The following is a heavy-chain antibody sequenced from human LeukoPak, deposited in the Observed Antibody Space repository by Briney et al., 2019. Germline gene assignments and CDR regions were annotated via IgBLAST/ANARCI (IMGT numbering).Heavy chain of an antibody. V-gene: IGHV3-21*01. CDR2: IGSANSYI. Sequence: GGSLRLSCAASGFTFSSYSMNWVRQAPGKGLEWVSSIGSANSYIYYAGSLKGRFTISRDNAKNSLYLQMNSLRAEDTAVYYCAGASGGNRPFDYWGQGTLVTVSS. CDR1: GFTFSSYS. J-gene: IGHJ4*02. D-gene: IGHD1-14*01. CDR3: AGASGGNRPFDY.